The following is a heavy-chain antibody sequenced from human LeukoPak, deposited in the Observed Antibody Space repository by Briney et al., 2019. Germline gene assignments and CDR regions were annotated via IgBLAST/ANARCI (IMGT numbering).Heavy chain of an antibody. J-gene: IGHJ4*02. V-gene: IGHV4-39*01. CDR2: IYYSGST. Sequence: SETLSLTCTVSGGSISSSSYYWGWIRQPPGKGLEWIGSIYYSGSTYYNPSLKSRVTISVDTSKNQFSLKLSSVTAADTAVYYCAGQVIAAAGNDYWGQGTLVTVSS. CDR1: GGSISSSSYY. CDR3: AGQVIAAAGNDY. D-gene: IGHD6-13*01.